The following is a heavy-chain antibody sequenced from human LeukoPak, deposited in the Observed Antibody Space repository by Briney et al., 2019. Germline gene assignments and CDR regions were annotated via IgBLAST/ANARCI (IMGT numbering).Heavy chain of an antibody. D-gene: IGHD2-21*01. CDR2: INHSGST. V-gene: IGHV4-34*01. CDR3: ARGDSFSGNIAC. J-gene: IGHJ4*02. CDR1: GGPFSGYY. Sequence: PSETLSLTCAVYGGPFSGYYWSWIRQPPRKGLEWIGEINHSGSTNYNPSLKSRVTISVDTSKNQFSLKLSSVTAVDTAVYYCARGDSFSGNIACWGQGTLVTVSS.